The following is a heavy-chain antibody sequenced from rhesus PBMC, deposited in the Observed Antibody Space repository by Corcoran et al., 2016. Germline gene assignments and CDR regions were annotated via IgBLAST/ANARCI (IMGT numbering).Heavy chain of an antibody. CDR3: AVTMIG. CDR1: GFTFSSYW. V-gene: IGHV3-14*01. CDR2: INSAGSST. Sequence: EVQLVESGGGLVQPGGSLRLSCAASGFTFSSYWMHWVRQAPGKGLEWISAINSAGSSTYYADSVKGRFTIARENAKNTLYLQMDGRRAEDTAVYYCAVTMIGWGQGVLVTVSS. D-gene: IGHD3-28*01. J-gene: IGHJ4*01.